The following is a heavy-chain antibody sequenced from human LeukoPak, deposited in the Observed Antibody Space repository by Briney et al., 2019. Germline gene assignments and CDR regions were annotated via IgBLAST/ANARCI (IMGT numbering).Heavy chain of an antibody. CDR3: AKDDAWGRYQH. CDR2: IIPIFGTA. Sequence: SVKVSCKASGGTFSSYAISWVRQAPGQGLEWMGGIIPIFGTANYAQKFQGRVTITADESTSTAYMELSSLRAEDTAVYFCAKDDAWGRYQHWGQGTLVTVSS. D-gene: IGHD3-16*01. V-gene: IGHV1-69*13. CDR1: GGTFSSYA. J-gene: IGHJ1*01.